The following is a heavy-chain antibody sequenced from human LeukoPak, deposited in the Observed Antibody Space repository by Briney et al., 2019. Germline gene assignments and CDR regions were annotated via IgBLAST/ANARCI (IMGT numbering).Heavy chain of an antibody. D-gene: IGHD1-26*01. CDR3: ARPSWEQEIDY. V-gene: IGHV4-39*01. J-gene: IGHJ4*02. Sequence: SETLSLTXTVSGGSISSYYWGWIRQPPGKGLEWIGSIYYSGSTYYNPSLKSRVTISVDTSKNQFSLKLSSVTAADTAVYYCARPSWEQEIDYWGQGTLVTVSS. CDR1: GGSISSYY. CDR2: IYYSGST.